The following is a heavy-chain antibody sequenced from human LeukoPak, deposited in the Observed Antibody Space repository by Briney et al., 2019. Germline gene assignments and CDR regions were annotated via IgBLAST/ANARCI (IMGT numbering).Heavy chain of an antibody. CDR1: GITFSSYW. CDR3: AREGRVSGYDFDC. D-gene: IGHD5-12*01. J-gene: IGHJ4*02. Sequence: GSLRLSRATSGITFSSYWIHWVRQTPGKGLGWVSRINSDGSSITYADSVKGRFTISRDNAKNTLYLQMNSLRVEDTAVYYCAREGRVSGYDFDCWGQGTLATVSS. CDR2: INSDGSSI. V-gene: IGHV3-74*03.